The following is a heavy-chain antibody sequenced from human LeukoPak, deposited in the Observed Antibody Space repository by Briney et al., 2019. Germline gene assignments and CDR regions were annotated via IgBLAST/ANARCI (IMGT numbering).Heavy chain of an antibody. CDR2: ISSSSSYI. Sequence: GGSLRLSCAASGFTFSSYSMNWVRQAPGKGLEWVSSISSSSSYIYYADSVKSRFTISRDSAKNSLYLQMNSLRAEDTAVYYCARDPSGYCSSTSCYFIYYYYMDVWGKGTTVTVSS. D-gene: IGHD2-2*01. J-gene: IGHJ6*03. CDR3: ARDPSGYCSSTSCYFIYYYYMDV. V-gene: IGHV3-21*01. CDR1: GFTFSSYS.